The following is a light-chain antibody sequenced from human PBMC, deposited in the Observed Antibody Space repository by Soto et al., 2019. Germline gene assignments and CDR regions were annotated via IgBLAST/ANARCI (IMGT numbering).Light chain of an antibody. CDR2: DNN. J-gene: IGLJ3*02. V-gene: IGLV1-51*01. CDR3: ATWDSGLSAGV. CDR1: YSNIGPNF. Sequence: QSVLTQPPSVSAAPGQRVTISCSGTYSNIGPNFVSWYQQLPGTAPKVLIYDNNKRPSGIPDRFSGSKSGTSATRAITGLQTGDEADSYCATWDSGLSAGVFGGGTKLTVL.